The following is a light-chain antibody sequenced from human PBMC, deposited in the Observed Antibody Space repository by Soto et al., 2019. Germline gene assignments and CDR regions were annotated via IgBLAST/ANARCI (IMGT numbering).Light chain of an antibody. CDR1: QSGFTS. J-gene: IGKJ4*01. V-gene: IGKV3-11*01. CDR3: QQRYDWPLT. Sequence: DIVLTQSPATLSLSPGERATLSCRASQSGFTSLVWYQQKPGQAPRLLIYDVSDRATGIPARFIGSGSGTDFTLTISSLEPEDSAVYYCQQRYDWPLTFGGGTKVETK. CDR2: DVS.